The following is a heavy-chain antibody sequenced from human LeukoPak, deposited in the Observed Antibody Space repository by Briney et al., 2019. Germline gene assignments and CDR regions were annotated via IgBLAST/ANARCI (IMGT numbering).Heavy chain of an antibody. Sequence: SETLSLTCEVSGDSLSSGGYSWSWIRQPPGKGLEWIGEINHSGSTNYNPSLKSRVTISVDTSKNQVSLKLSSVTAADTAVYYCARHRGYYDSSGDGYYFDYWGQGSLVTVSS. J-gene: IGHJ4*02. V-gene: IGHV4-34*01. CDR3: ARHRGYYDSSGDGYYFDY. CDR1: GDSLSSGGYS. D-gene: IGHD3-22*01. CDR2: INHSGST.